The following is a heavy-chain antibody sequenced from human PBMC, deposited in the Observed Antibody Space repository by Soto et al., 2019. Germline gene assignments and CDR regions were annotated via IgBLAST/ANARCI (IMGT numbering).Heavy chain of an antibody. Sequence: EVQLVESGGGLVQPGRSLRLSCAASGFTFDDYAMHWVRQAPGKGLEWVSGISWNSGSIGYADSVKGRFTISRDNAKKSLYLQMNSLRAEDTALYYCAKDISFDYGDYYDAFDIWGQGTMVTVSS. CDR2: ISWNSGSI. V-gene: IGHV3-9*01. J-gene: IGHJ3*02. D-gene: IGHD4-17*01. CDR3: AKDISFDYGDYYDAFDI. CDR1: GFTFDDYA.